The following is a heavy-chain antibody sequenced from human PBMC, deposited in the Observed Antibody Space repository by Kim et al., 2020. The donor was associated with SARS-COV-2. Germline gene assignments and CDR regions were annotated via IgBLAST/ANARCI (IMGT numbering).Heavy chain of an antibody. CDR1: GGSISSSSYY. V-gene: IGHV4-39*01. CDR3: ARRYDFWSGMGGDNWFDP. Sequence: SETLSLTCTVSGGSISSSSYYWDWIRQPPEKGLEWIGSIYYSGSTYYNPSLKSRVTISVDTSKNQFSLKLSSVTAADTAVYYCARRYDFWSGMGGDNWFDPWGQGTLVTVSS. D-gene: IGHD3-3*01. J-gene: IGHJ5*02. CDR2: IYYSGST.